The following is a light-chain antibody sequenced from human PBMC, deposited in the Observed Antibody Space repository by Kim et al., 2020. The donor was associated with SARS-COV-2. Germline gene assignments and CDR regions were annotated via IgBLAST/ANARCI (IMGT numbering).Light chain of an antibody. Sequence: DIQMTQSPSSLSASVGDRVTITCQASQDIRNYLNWYQHKPGKAPKLLIYDASNLETGVPSRFSGSGSGTDFTFTISSLQPDDIATYYCQQYDGHPYTFGQGTKLEI. V-gene: IGKV1-33*01. CDR1: QDIRNY. J-gene: IGKJ2*01. CDR2: DAS. CDR3: QQYDGHPYT.